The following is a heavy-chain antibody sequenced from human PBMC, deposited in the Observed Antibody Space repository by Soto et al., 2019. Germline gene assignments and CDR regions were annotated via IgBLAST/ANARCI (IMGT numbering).Heavy chain of an antibody. D-gene: IGHD6-6*01. CDR3: AREEYSSSRLYGMDV. CDR1: GYTFTGYY. CDR2: INPNSGGT. V-gene: IGHV1-2*04. J-gene: IGHJ6*02. Sequence: SVKVSCKASGYTFTGYYMHWVRQAPGQGLEWMGWINPNSGGTNYAQKFQGWVTMTRDTSISTAYMELSRLRSDDTAVYYCAREEYSSSRLYGMDVWGQGTTVTVPS.